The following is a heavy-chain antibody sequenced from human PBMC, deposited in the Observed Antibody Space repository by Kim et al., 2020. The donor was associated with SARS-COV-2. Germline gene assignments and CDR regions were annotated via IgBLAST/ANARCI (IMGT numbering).Heavy chain of an antibody. CDR1: GGSISSSSYY. V-gene: IGHV4-39*01. CDR3: VRSAEQWLVRGWFDP. CDR2: IYYSGST. D-gene: IGHD6-19*01. J-gene: IGHJ5*02. Sequence: SETLSLTCTVSGGSISSSSYYWGWIRQPPGKGLEWIGSIYYSGSTYYNPSLKSRVTISVDTSKNQFSLKLSSVTAADTAVYYCVRSAEQWLVRGWFDPWGQGTLVTGSS.